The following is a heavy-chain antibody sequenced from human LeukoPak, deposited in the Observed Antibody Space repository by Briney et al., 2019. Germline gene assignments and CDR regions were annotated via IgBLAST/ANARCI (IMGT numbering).Heavy chain of an antibody. D-gene: IGHD3-22*01. J-gene: IGHJ4*02. CDR1: GFTFNTYT. CDR3: ARGSTYYEGSGQVPSDY. V-gene: IGHV3-48*01. Sequence: GGSRRLSCAASGFTFNTYTMNWVRQAPGEGREWVSYISGSSGIIDYADSVRGRFTISRDNAKNSLYMQRNSQRAEDTAVYYCARGSTYYEGSGQVPSDYWGQGTLVTVSS. CDR2: ISGSSGII.